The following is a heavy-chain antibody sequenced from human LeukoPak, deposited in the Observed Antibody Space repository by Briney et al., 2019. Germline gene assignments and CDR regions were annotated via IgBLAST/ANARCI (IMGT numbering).Heavy chain of an antibody. J-gene: IGHJ6*03. CDR1: GGSFSGYY. Sequence: SETLSLTCAVYGGSFSGYYWSWIRQPPGEGLEWIGEINHSVSTNYNPSLKSRVTISVDTSKHQFYLKLSSVTAADTAVYYCARSGRPTTWSSMDVWGKGTTVTVSS. V-gene: IGHV4-34*01. CDR2: INHSVST. CDR3: ARSGRPTTWSSMDV. D-gene: IGHD1-1*01.